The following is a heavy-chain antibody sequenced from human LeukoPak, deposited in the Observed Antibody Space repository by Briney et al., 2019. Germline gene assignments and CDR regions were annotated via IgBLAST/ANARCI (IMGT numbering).Heavy chain of an antibody. D-gene: IGHD3-3*01. Sequence: SGPTLVNPTQTLTLTCTFSGVSLSTNGVGVGWIRQPPGKALEWLALIYWNDDKRYSPSLKSRLTITKDTSKNQVVLTMTNMDPVDTATYYCAHSFRSAYYYYFDYWGQGTLVTVSS. CDR2: IYWNDDK. V-gene: IGHV2-5*01. CDR1: GVSLSTNGVG. CDR3: AHSFRSAYYYYFDY. J-gene: IGHJ4*02.